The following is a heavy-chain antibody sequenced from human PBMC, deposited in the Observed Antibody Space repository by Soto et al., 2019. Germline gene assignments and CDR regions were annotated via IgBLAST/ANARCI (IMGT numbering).Heavy chain of an antibody. CDR3: ARVHYYGSGSYYNVPNYFDY. V-gene: IGHV3-33*01. CDR1: GFTFSSYG. D-gene: IGHD3-10*01. J-gene: IGHJ4*02. Sequence: QVQLVESGGGVVQPGRSLRLSCAASGFTFSSYGMHWVRQAPGKGLEWVAVIWYDGSNKYYADSVKGRCTISRDNSKNTLYLQMNSLRSEDTAVYYCARVHYYGSGSYYNVPNYFDYWGQGTLVTVSS. CDR2: IWYDGSNK.